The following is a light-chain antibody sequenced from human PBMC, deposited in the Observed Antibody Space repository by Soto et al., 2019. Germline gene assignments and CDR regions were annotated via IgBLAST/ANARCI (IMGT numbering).Light chain of an antibody. CDR2: DAS. J-gene: IGKJ2*01. CDR3: QQSYSSPTT. V-gene: IGKV1-39*01. CDR1: QTISSF. Sequence: DIQMTQSPSSLSAAVGDRVSITCRASQTISSFLNCYQPKPGKATKFLIYDASILQSGVPSTFSGSGSGTECTLTLSSLQAADFATYDCQQSYSSPTTFGQGDQLASK.